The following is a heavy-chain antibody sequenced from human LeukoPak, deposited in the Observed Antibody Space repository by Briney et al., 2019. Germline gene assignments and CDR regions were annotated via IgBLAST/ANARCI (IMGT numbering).Heavy chain of an antibody. CDR2: ISGSGGNT. CDR1: GFTFSSYA. Sequence: GGSLRLSCAASGFTFSSYAMSWVRQAPGKGPEWVSTISGSGGNTYYADSVKGRFTISRDNSKNTLWLQMNSLRAEDTALYYCAKGSLGSWYFFDYWGQGTQVTVSS. CDR3: AKGSLGSWYFFDY. J-gene: IGHJ4*02. D-gene: IGHD6-13*01. V-gene: IGHV3-23*01.